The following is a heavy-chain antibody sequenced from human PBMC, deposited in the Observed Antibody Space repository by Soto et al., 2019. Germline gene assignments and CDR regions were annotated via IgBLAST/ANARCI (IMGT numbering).Heavy chain of an antibody. CDR3: ARGAGQLVLGYFDY. Sequence: GASVKVSCKASGGTFSSYAISWVRQAPGQGLEWMGGIIPIFGTADYAQKFQGRVTITADESTSTAYMELSSLRSEDTAVYYCARGAGQLVLGYFDYWGQGTLVTVSP. V-gene: IGHV1-69*13. CDR1: GGTFSSYA. D-gene: IGHD6-6*01. CDR2: IIPIFGTA. J-gene: IGHJ4*02.